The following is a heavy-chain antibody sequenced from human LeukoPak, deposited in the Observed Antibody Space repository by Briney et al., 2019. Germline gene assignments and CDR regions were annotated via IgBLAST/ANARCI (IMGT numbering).Heavy chain of an antibody. CDR1: GFTVSSNY. D-gene: IGHD5-24*01. CDR3: AGRRRDGYFDY. J-gene: IGHJ4*02. V-gene: IGHV3-53*01. CDR2: IYSGENT. Sequence: GGSLRLSCAASGFTVSSNYMTWVRQAPGKGLEWVSLIYSGENTYYADSVKGRFTISRDNSNNTLYFQMNSLRAEDTAVYYCAGRRRDGYFDYWGQGTLVTVSS.